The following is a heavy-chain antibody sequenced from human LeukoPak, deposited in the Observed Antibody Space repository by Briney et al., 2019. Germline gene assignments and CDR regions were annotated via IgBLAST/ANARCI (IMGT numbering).Heavy chain of an antibody. V-gene: IGHV3-23*01. Sequence: GGSLRLSCAASGFTFSNYAMSWVRQAPGKGLEWVSSLNGRGDSPYYADSVKGRFTISRDNSKNTLYLQMHSLRVEDTAVHYCAKGPHRDYWGQGTLLTVSS. CDR1: GFTFSNYA. J-gene: IGHJ4*02. CDR2: LNGRGDSP. CDR3: AKGPHRDY.